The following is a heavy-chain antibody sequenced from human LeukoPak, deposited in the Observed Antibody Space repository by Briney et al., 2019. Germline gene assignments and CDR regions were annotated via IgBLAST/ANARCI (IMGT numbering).Heavy chain of an antibody. CDR1: GFTFSDYY. CDR3: ATGSGHYYGSGSYPAY. Sequence: GGSLRLSCAASGFTFSDYYMSWIRQAPGKGLEWVSYISSSSSYTNYADSVKGRFTISRDNAKNPLYLQMNSLRAEDTAVYYCATGSGHYYGSGSYPAYWGQGTLVTVSS. J-gene: IGHJ4*02. V-gene: IGHV3-11*06. D-gene: IGHD3-10*01. CDR2: ISSSSSYT.